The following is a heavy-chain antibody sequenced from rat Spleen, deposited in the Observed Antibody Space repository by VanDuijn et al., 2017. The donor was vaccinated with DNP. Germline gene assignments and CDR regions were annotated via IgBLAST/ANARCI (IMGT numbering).Heavy chain of an antibody. CDR1: GFTFSNYD. CDR2: INTVGGST. V-gene: IGHV5S13*01. CDR3: IRWNSGHFDY. D-gene: IGHD4-3*01. Sequence: EVQLVESGGGLVQPGRSLKLSCVASGFTFSNYDMAWVRQAPWKGLEWVASINTVGGSTYYPDSVKVRFTISRDNAENTVYLQMSSLRSEDTATYYCIRWNSGHFDYWGQGVMVTVSS. J-gene: IGHJ2*01.